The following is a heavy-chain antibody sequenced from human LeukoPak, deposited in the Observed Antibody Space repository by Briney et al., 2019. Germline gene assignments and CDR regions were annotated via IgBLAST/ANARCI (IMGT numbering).Heavy chain of an antibody. J-gene: IGHJ4*02. CDR3: ARGGSYPDH. CDR1: GFTFTNYW. D-gene: IGHD1-26*01. V-gene: IGHV3-7*01. CDR2: IKLDGSDK. Sequence: GGPLRLSCAASGFTFTNYWMSWVRQAPGKGLEWVAHIKLDGSDKYYVDSVKGRFTISRDNAKNSLYLQMNSLRAEDTAVYYCARGGSYPDHWGQGTLVTVSS.